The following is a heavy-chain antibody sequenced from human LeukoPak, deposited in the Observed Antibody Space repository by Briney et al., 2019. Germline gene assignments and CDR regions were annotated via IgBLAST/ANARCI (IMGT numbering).Heavy chain of an antibody. CDR3: ARDFYTSGDY. V-gene: IGHV3-74*01. CDR2: MNTDGSNI. J-gene: IGHJ4*02. CDR1: GFTFRNHW. Sequence: GGSLRLSCAASGFTFRNHWMHWVRQAPGKGLVWVSRMNTDGSNIAYADSVKGRFTISRDNSKNTLYLQMNSLRAEDTAVYYCARDFYTSGDYWGQGTLVTVSS. D-gene: IGHD3-22*01.